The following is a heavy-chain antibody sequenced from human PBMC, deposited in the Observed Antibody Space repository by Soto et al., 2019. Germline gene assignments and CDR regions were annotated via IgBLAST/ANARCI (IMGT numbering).Heavy chain of an antibody. V-gene: IGHV5-51*01. J-gene: IGHJ6*04. Sequence: GESLKISCKGSGYSFTSYWVGWVRQMPGKGLEWMGIIYPGDSDTRYSPSFQGQVTISADKSISTAYLQWSSLKASDTAMYYCARGDYYDSSGYYPENYYYYYVMDVWGKGTTVTVSS. CDR2: IYPGDSDT. CDR1: GYSFTSYW. CDR3: ARGDYYDSSGYYPENYYYYYVMDV. D-gene: IGHD3-22*01.